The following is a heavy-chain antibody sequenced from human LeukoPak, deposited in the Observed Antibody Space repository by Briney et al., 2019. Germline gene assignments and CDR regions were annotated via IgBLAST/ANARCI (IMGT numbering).Heavy chain of an antibody. CDR3: AKRDFWSGYFG. V-gene: IGHV3-53*01. J-gene: IGHJ4*02. Sequence: GGSLRLSCAASGFTVSSNYMSWVRQAPGKGLEWVSVIYSGGSTYYADSVKGRFTISRDNSKNTLYLQMNSLRAEDTAVYYCAKRDFWSGYFGWGQGTLVTVSS. CDR2: IYSGGST. D-gene: IGHD3-3*01. CDR1: GFTVSSNY.